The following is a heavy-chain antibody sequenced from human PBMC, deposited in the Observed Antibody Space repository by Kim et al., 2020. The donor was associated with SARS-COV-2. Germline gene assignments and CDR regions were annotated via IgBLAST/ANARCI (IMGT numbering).Heavy chain of an antibody. V-gene: IGHV1-3*01. Sequence: ASVKVSCKASGYTFTSYAMHWVRQAPGQRLEWMGWINAGNGNTKYSQKFQGRVTITRDTSASTAYMELSSLRSEDTAVYYCARDRGLIAVAGINWFDPWGQGTLVTVSS. D-gene: IGHD6-19*01. CDR1: GYTFTSYA. CDR2: INAGNGNT. CDR3: ARDRGLIAVAGINWFDP. J-gene: IGHJ5*02.